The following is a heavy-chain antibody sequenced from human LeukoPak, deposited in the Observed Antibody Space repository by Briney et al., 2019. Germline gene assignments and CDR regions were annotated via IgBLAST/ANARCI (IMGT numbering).Heavy chain of an antibody. CDR3: ARDGYSYGQAYYYYGMDV. J-gene: IGHJ6*02. Sequence: PSETLSLTCTVSGGSISSTSYYWGWIRQPPGKGLEWIGIIYYSGSTYYNPSLKSRVTISVDTSKNQFSLKLSSVTAADTAVYYCARDGYSYGQAYYYYGMDVWGQGTTVTVSS. CDR2: IYYSGST. CDR1: GGSISSTSYY. D-gene: IGHD5-18*01. V-gene: IGHV4-39*07.